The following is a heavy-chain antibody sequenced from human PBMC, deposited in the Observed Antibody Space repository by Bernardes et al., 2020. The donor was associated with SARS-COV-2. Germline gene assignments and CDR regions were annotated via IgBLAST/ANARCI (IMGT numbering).Heavy chain of an antibody. CDR3: ARDSAAAGTGSSYYYYGMDV. CDR2: IKQDGREK. D-gene: IGHD6-13*01. CDR1: GFTFSSYW. Sequence: GGSLRLSCAASGFTFSSYWMSWVRQAPGKGLEWVANIKQDGREKYYVDSVKGRFTISRDNAKNSLYLQMNSLRAEDTAVYYCARDSAAAGTGSSYYYYGMDVWGQGTTVTVSS. J-gene: IGHJ6*02. V-gene: IGHV3-7*01.